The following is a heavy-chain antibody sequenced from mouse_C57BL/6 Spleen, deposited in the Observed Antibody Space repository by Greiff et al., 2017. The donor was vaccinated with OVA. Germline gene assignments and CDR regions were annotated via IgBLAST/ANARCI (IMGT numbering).Heavy chain of an antibody. CDR2: ISYDGSN. V-gene: IGHV3-6*01. D-gene: IGHD2-4*01. CDR3: ARDRVCDYDGGFAY. Sequence: EVKLLESGPGLVKPSQSLSLTCSVTGYSITSGYYWNWIRQFPGNKLEWMGYISYDGSNNYNPSLKNRISITRDTSKNQFFLKLNSVTTEDTATYYCARDRVCDYDGGFAYWGQGTLVTVSA. J-gene: IGHJ3*01. CDR1: GYSITSGYY.